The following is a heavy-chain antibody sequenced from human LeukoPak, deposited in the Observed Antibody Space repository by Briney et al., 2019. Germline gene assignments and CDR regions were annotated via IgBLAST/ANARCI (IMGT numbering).Heavy chain of an antibody. CDR3: TRDGYSTRDY. J-gene: IGHJ4*02. CDR2: IKEDGSEK. V-gene: IGHV3-7*05. Sequence: PGGSLRLSCAASGFIFRTYWMSWVRQAPGKGLEWVANIKEDGSEKYYVDSVRGRFTISRDNAKNSLDLQMNSLRAEDTAVYYCTRDGYSTRDYWGQGTLVTVSS. D-gene: IGHD6-13*01. CDR1: GFIFRTYW.